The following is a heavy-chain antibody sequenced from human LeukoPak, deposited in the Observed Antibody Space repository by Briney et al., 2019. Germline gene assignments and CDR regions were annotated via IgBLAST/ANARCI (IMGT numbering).Heavy chain of an antibody. D-gene: IGHD2-2*01. J-gene: IGHJ6*03. CDR3: AKSVVPAVYYYMDV. V-gene: IGHV3-7*03. Sequence: PGGSLRLSCAASGFTFSSYWMSWVRQAPGKGLEWVANIKQDGSEKYYVDSVKGRFTISRDNAKNSLYLQMNSLRAEDTAVYYCAKSVVPAVYYYMDVWGKGTTVTVSS. CDR1: GFTFSSYW. CDR2: IKQDGSEK.